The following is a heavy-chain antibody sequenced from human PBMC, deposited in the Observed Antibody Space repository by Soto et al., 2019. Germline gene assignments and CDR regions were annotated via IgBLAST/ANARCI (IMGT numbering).Heavy chain of an antibody. CDR3: AGQRRGPGYGEQGLYLDN. V-gene: IGHV4-39*01. Sequence: PSETLSLPCTVSGGSTNSSSDYWGWISQPPGTGLERIGSVYYSGCTHDNPFLQSRVSISVDTSRNQFSLHLISVTAAYTAAYFCAGQRRGPGYGEQGLYLDNWSQGTLVTVSS. CDR1: GGSTNSSSDY. J-gene: IGHJ4*02. D-gene: IGHD3-16*01. CDR2: VYYSGCT.